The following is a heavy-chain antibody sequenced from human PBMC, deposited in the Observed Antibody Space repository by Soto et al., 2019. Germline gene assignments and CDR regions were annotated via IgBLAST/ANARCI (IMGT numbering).Heavy chain of an antibody. Sequence: QVQLQESGPGLVKPSQTLSLTCTVSGGSISSGGYYWSWIRQHPGKGLEWIGYIYYSGSTYYNPSLKSRVTISVDASKNQFSLKLSSVTVADTAVYYCASHYYDSSGYYPNYFDYWGQGTLVTVSS. CDR2: IYYSGST. CDR3: ASHYYDSSGYYPNYFDY. CDR1: GGSISSGGYY. D-gene: IGHD3-22*01. J-gene: IGHJ4*02. V-gene: IGHV4-31*03.